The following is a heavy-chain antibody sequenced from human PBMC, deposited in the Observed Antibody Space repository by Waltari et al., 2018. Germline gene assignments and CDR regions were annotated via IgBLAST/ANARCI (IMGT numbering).Heavy chain of an antibody. CDR1: GFTFSSYG. V-gene: IGHV3-30*18. CDR3: AKAHFYSSGWDHPGFDY. CDR2: ISYDGSNK. D-gene: IGHD6-19*01. Sequence: QVQLVESGGGVVQPGRSLRLSCAASGFTFSSYGMHWVRQAPGKGLEWVAGISYDGSNKNYADSVKGRFTISRDNSKNTLYLQMNSLRAEDTAVYYCAKAHFYSSGWDHPGFDYWGQGTLVTVSS. J-gene: IGHJ4*02.